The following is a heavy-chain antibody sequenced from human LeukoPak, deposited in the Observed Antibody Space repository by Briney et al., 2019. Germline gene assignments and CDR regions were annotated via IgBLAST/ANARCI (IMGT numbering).Heavy chain of an antibody. CDR1: GFTFSSYS. J-gene: IGHJ4*02. Sequence: GGSLRLSCAASGFTFSSYSMSWVRQAPGKGLEWVANIKQDGSEKYYVDSVKGRFTISRDNAKNSLYLQMNSLRAEDTAVYYCAREVRGPADYWGQGTLVTVSS. CDR3: AREVRGPADY. CDR2: IKQDGSEK. V-gene: IGHV3-7*01.